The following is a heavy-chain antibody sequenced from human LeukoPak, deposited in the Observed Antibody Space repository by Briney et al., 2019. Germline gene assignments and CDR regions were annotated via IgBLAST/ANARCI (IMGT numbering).Heavy chain of an antibody. V-gene: IGHV3-21*01. CDR1: GFTFSSYG. D-gene: IGHD6-13*01. CDR2: ISSSSSYI. CDR3: ARDIAAAGPFDY. Sequence: PGGSLRLSCAASGFTFSSYGMHWVRQAPGKGLEWVSSISSSSSYIYYADSVKGRFTISRDNAKNSLYLQMNSLRAEDTAVYYCARDIAAAGPFDYWGQGTLVTVSS. J-gene: IGHJ4*02.